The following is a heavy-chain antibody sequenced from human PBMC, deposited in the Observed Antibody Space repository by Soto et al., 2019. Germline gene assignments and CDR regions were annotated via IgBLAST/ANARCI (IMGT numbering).Heavy chain of an antibody. D-gene: IGHD1-26*01. CDR2: ISYDGSNK. CDR3: ARALSPGIVGATTGAFDI. CDR1: GFTFSSYA. V-gene: IGHV3-30-3*01. Sequence: GGSLRLSCAASGFTFSSYAMHWVRQAPGKGLEWVAVISYDGSNKYYADSVKGRFTISRDNSKNTLYLQMNSLRAEDTAVYYCARALSPGIVGATTGAFDIWGQGTMVTVSS. J-gene: IGHJ3*02.